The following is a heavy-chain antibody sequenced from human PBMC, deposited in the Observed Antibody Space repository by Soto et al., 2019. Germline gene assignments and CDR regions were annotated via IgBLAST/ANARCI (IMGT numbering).Heavy chain of an antibody. D-gene: IGHD3-3*01. V-gene: IGHV4-31*03. Sequence: QVQLQESGPGLVKPSQTLSLTCIVSGGSINSGDYYWSWIRHLPGKGMEWNGYIYYSGNTDYTPSLKSRITISADTSKNQFSLKLRYVTAADTAVYYCARCRTYYAPWGQGILVTVAS. J-gene: IGHJ5*02. CDR1: GGSINSGDYY. CDR3: ARCRTYYAP. CDR2: IYYSGNT.